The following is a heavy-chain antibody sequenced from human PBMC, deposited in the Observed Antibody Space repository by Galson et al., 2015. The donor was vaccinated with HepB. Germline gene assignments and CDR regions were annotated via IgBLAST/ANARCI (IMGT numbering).Heavy chain of an antibody. Sequence: SLRLACAASGFIFSSYWMNWVRQAPGKGLEWVANIKQDGSEKYYVDSVRGRFTISRDNAKNSLYLQMNSLRAEDTAVYYCARDESLAFDYWGQGTLVTVSS. CDR3: ARDESLAFDY. CDR2: IKQDGSEK. V-gene: IGHV3-7*03. J-gene: IGHJ4*02. CDR1: GFIFSSYW.